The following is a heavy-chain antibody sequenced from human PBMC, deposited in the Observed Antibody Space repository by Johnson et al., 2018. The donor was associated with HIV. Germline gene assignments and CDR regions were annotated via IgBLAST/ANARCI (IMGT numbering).Heavy chain of an antibody. D-gene: IGHD3-22*01. Sequence: VQLVESGGGLIEPGGSLRLSCAASGLTFSNYAMHWVRQAPGKGLEWVAVIWYNGSNKHYAGSVKGRFTISRDNSKNSLYLQMNSLRAEDTALYYCARVRTGDSSGYYYGHAFDIWGQGTMVTVSS. CDR2: IWYNGSNK. CDR1: GLTFSNYA. CDR3: ARVRTGDSSGYYYGHAFDI. V-gene: IGHV3-33*08. J-gene: IGHJ3*02.